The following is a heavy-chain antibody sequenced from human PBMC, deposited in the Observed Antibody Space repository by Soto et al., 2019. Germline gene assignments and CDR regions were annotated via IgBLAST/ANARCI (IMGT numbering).Heavy chain of an antibody. CDR1: GGTFSSYA. Sequence: QVQLVQSGAEVKKPGSSVKVSCKASGGTFSSYAISWVRQAPGQGLEWMGGIIPIFGTANYAQKFQGRVTITXVEXTXRAYMELSSLRSEDTAVYYCARDDKGYCSGGSCHSYWGQGTLVTVSS. V-gene: IGHV1-69*05. D-gene: IGHD2-15*01. J-gene: IGHJ4*02. CDR3: ARDDKGYCSGGSCHSY. CDR2: IIPIFGTA.